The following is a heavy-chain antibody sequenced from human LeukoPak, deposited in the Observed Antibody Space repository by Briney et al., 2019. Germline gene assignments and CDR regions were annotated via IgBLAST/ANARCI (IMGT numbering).Heavy chain of an antibody. D-gene: IGHD3-10*02. Sequence: SETLSLTCSVSGGSISNSSYYWGWIRQPPGKELEWIGSIFYSGTTFYNPSLESRVTISVDTSKNQFSLKLSSVTAADTAMYYCASHSSYVSPFRSWGRGPLVTVSP. V-gene: IGHV4-39*01. CDR3: ASHSSYVSPFRS. J-gene: IGHJ5*02. CDR2: IFYSGTT. CDR1: GGSISNSSYY.